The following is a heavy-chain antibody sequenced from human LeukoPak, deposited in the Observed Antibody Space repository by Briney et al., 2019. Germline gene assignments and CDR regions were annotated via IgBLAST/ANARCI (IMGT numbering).Heavy chain of an antibody. V-gene: IGHV1-2*02. D-gene: IGHD2-2*01. J-gene: IGHJ6*02. CDR1: GYTFTGYY. Sequence: ASVKVSCKASGYTFTGYYMHWVRQAPGQGLEWMGWISPNSGGTNYAQKFQGRVTMTRDTSISTAYMELSRLRSDDTAVYYCARDPYSSRTYYYYGMDVWGQGTTVTVSS. CDR2: ISPNSGGT. CDR3: ARDPYSSRTYYYYGMDV.